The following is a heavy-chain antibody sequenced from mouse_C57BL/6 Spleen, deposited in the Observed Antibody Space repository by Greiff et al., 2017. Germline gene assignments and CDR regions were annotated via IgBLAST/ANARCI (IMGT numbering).Heavy chain of an antibody. V-gene: IGHV1-42*01. J-gene: IGHJ1*03. Sequence: VQLKESGPELVKPGASVKISCKASGYSFTGYYMNWVKQSPEKSLEWIGEINPGTGGTTYNQKFKAKATLTVDKSSSTAYMQLKSLTSEDSAVYYCAREDYFDVWGTGTTVTVSS. CDR1: GYSFTGYY. CDR3: AREDYFDV. CDR2: INPGTGGT.